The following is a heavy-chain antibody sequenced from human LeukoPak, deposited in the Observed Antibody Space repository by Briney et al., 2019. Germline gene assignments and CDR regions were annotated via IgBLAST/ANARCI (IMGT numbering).Heavy chain of an antibody. CDR3: VRIPNSADFPNWFDP. V-gene: IGHV3-21*01. Sequence: PGGSLRLSCAACVFTFSTSTMNWVRQAPGKVLEWGSSISGGSDYIYYADSVKGQFTISRDNAKNSLYLQMNSLRGEDTAVYSCVRIPNSADFPNWFDPWGQGTLVTVSS. CDR2: ISGGSDYI. CDR1: VFTFSTST. J-gene: IGHJ5*02. D-gene: IGHD2/OR15-2a*01.